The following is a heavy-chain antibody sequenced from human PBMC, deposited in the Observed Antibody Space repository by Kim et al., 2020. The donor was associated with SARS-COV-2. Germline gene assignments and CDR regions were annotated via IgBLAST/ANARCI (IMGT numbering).Heavy chain of an antibody. Sequence: GGSLRLSCAASGFTFSSYGMHWVRQAPGKGLEWVAVISYDGSNKYYADSVKGRFTISRDNSKNTLYLQMNSLRAEDTAVYYCAKERGDHYDFNSYYMDVWGKGTTVTVSS. D-gene: IGHD3-3*01. J-gene: IGHJ6*03. CDR1: GFTFSSYG. CDR3: AKERGDHYDFNSYYMDV. CDR2: ISYDGSNK. V-gene: IGHV3-30*18.